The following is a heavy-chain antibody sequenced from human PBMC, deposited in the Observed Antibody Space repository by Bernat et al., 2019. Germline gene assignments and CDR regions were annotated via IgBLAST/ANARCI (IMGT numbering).Heavy chain of an antibody. CDR1: GFTFSSYV. Sequence: EVQLLESGGGLVQPGGSLRLSCAASGFTFSSYVMSWVRQAPGKGLEWVSAISGSGGSTYYADSVKGRFTISRDNSKNTLYLQMNSLRAEDTAVYYCAKVTRGPTTVTYLDYWGQGTLVTVSS. D-gene: IGHD4-17*01. CDR2: ISGSGGST. CDR3: AKVTRGPTTVTYLDY. V-gene: IGHV3-23*01. J-gene: IGHJ4*02.